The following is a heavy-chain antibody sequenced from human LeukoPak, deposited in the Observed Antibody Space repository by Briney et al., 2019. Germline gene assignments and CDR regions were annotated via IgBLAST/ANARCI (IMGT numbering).Heavy chain of an antibody. Sequence: GRSLRLSCTASGFTFGDYAMSWVRQAPGKGLEWVGFIRGKAYGGTTEYAASVKGRFTISRDDSKSIAYLQMNSLKTEDTAVYYCTRFTLDYWGQGTLVTVSS. J-gene: IGHJ4*02. CDR2: IRGKAYGGTT. CDR3: TRFTLDY. CDR1: GFTFGDYA. V-gene: IGHV3-49*04.